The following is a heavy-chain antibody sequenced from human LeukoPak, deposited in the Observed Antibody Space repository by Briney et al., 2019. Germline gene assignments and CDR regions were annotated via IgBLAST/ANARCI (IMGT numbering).Heavy chain of an antibody. D-gene: IGHD2-21*02. CDR1: GFTFYRFT. Sequence: GGSPRLSCAASGFTFYRFTIPWVRQTPGKGLEWVSLINRRGHTFYADSVKGRFTISRDNSRNSVFLQMNSLRPEDTALYHCAKEVDCPSDCLFFHSWGQGSLVTVSS. V-gene: IGHV3-43*01. CDR2: INRRGHT. CDR3: AKEVDCPSDCLFFHS. J-gene: IGHJ4*02.